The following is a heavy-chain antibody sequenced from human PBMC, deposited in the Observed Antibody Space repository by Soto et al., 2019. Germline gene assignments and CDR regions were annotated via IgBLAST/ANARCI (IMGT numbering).Heavy chain of an antibody. D-gene: IGHD5-12*01. CDR3: AREGSGYNF. J-gene: IGHJ4*02. CDR1: GRSFSNCG. CDR2: IVPVFGRP. V-gene: IGHV1-69*01. Sequence: SGRSFSNCGISWVRQAPGQGLEWMGGIVPVFGRPNYAQRFRGRLTITADESTSTGYMELISLRSDDTAVYYCAREGSGYNFWGQGTQVTVSS.